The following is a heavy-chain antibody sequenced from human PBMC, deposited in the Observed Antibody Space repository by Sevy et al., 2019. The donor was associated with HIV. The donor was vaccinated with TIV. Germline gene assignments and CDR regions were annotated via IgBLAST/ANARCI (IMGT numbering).Heavy chain of an antibody. V-gene: IGHV3-7*01. Sequence: GGSLRLSCAASGFTFSTYWMTWVRQAPGKGLEWVANIKQDGSEKYYAESVKGRLTVSRDNTKNSLYLQLNSLRAEDTAIYYCVRAPVGSGWYFPRGIDCWGQGTLVTVSS. CDR1: GFTFSTYW. J-gene: IGHJ4*02. CDR3: VRAPVGSGWYFPRGIDC. D-gene: IGHD6-13*01. CDR2: IKQDGSEK.